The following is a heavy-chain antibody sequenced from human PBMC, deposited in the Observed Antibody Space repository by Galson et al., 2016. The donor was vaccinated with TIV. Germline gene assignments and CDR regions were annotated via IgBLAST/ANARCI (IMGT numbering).Heavy chain of an antibody. CDR1: GYSISSGYY. Sequence: SETLSLTCTVSGYSISSGYYWGWLRQPPGKGLEWIGHIHHSGGTRYNPSLKGRVSISADTSQSQFSLNLTSVTAADTAMYYCARENSQRLSNFDTWGQGILVTVSA. CDR2: IHHSGGT. CDR3: ARENSQRLSNFDT. J-gene: IGHJ4*02. D-gene: IGHD2/OR15-2a*01. V-gene: IGHV4-38-2*02.